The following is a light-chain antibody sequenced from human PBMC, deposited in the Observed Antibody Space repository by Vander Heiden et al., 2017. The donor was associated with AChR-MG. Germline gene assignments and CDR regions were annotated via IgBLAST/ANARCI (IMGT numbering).Light chain of an antibody. J-gene: IGLJ2*01. CDR3: QVWDRSTDHVV. CDR1: NIGDKV. V-gene: IGLV3-21*02. CDR2: DDT. Sequence: SSVLTQAASVSVYPGQPARITWGGNNIGDKVVNWYQQKPGQAPVLVLFDDTDRPSGIHERLSGSNSGNTATLTVNRVEAGDEADYYCQVWDRSTDHVVFGGGTKLNVL.